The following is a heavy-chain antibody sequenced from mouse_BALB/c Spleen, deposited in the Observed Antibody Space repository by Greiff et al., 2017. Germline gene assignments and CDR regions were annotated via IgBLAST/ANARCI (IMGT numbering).Heavy chain of an antibody. CDR1: GFNIKDYY. V-gene: IGHV14-1*02. CDR2: IDPENGNT. CDR3: ARRLGEYDEGAWFAY. Sequence: EVQLQQSGAELVRPGALVKLSCKASGFNIKDYYMHWVKQRPEQGLEWIGWIDPENGNTIYDPKFQGKASITADTSSNTAYLQLSSLTSEDTAVYYCARRLGEYDEGAWFAYWGQGTLVTVSA. J-gene: IGHJ3*01. D-gene: IGHD2-14*01.